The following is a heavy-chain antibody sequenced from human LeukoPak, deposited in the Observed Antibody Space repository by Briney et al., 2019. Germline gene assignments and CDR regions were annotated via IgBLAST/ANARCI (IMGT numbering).Heavy chain of an antibody. J-gene: IGHJ4*02. D-gene: IGHD5-12*01. V-gene: IGHV3-23*01. CDR3: ANEYGGYGFDS. Sequence: PGGSLRLSCAASGFTANNYAMSWVRQAPGKGLEWVSGISANGGSTYYADSVKGRFTISRDNSKNTVYLQMNSLRVEDTAVYYCANEYGGYGFDSWGQGTLVTVSS. CDR1: GFTANNYA. CDR2: ISANGGST.